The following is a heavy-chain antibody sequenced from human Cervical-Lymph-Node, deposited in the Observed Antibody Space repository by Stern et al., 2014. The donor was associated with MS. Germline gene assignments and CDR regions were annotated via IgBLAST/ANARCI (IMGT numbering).Heavy chain of an antibody. Sequence: VQLVESGGAVVQPGRSLRLSWAASGFTFSSYGMHWVRQAPGQGLEWVTVISYDGNHKYYAASVKGRFTISRDNSKNTLHLQMNSVTPDDTAIYYCARDYEDTSMLFDHWGQGTLVTVSS. J-gene: IGHJ4*02. D-gene: IGHD2-8*01. CDR1: GFTFSSYG. V-gene: IGHV3-30*03. CDR2: ISYDGNHK. CDR3: ARDYEDTSMLFDH.